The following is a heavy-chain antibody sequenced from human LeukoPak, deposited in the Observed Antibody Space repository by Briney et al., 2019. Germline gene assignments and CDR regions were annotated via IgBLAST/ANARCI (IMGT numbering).Heavy chain of an antibody. V-gene: IGHV1-8*03. CDR2: MNPNSGNT. CDR1: GYTFTSYD. Sequence: ASVKVSCKASGYTFTSYDINWVRQATGQGLEWMGWMNPNSGNTGYAQKFQGRVTITRNTSISTAYMELSSLRSEDTAVYYCARGRGGRYCSGGSCFRNWFDPWGQGTLVTVSS. D-gene: IGHD2-15*01. CDR3: ARGRGGRYCSGGSCFRNWFDP. J-gene: IGHJ5*02.